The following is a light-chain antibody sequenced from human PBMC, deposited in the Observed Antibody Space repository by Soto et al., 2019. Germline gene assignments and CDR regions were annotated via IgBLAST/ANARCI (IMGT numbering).Light chain of an antibody. CDR3: LQHNNYPFK. J-gene: IGKJ3*01. Sequence: DIQMTQSPSSLSASVGDRVTITCRASQDIRSDLGWFKQKPGKAPKRLIYAASTLESGVPQRFSASRSGTEFRLTISHLQAEDFATYYCLQHNNYPFKFGPGTKVAIK. CDR2: AAS. V-gene: IGKV1-17*02. CDR1: QDIRSD.